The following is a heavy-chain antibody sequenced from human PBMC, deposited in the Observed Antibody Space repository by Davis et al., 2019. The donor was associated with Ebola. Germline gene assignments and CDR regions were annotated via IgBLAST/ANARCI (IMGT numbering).Heavy chain of an antibody. CDR1: GFTVDNTY. Sequence: GGSLRLSCVVSGFTVDNTYMTWVRQAPGKGLEWVSLIYSGVSTYYADSVQGRFTISRHNSQNTLFLQMNGLRTEDTAVYYCAKGRDSGGFDFFDSWGQGTLVAVSS. J-gene: IGHJ4*02. CDR2: IYSGVST. V-gene: IGHV3-53*04. D-gene: IGHD4-23*01. CDR3: AKGRDSGGFDFFDS.